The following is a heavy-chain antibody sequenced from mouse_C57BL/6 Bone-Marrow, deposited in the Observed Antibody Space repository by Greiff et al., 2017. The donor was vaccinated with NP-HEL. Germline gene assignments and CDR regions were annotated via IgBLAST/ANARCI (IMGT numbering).Heavy chain of an antibody. CDR3: AYGPSFAY. CDR1: GYTFTSYG. Sequence: VQGVESGAELARPGASVKLSCKASGYTFTSYGISWVKQRTGQGLEWIGEIYPRSGNTYYNEKFKGKATLTADKSSSTAYMELRSLTSEDAAVYFCAYGPSFAYWGQGTLVTVSA. CDR2: IYPRSGNT. J-gene: IGHJ3*01. V-gene: IGHV1-81*01. D-gene: IGHD1-1*02.